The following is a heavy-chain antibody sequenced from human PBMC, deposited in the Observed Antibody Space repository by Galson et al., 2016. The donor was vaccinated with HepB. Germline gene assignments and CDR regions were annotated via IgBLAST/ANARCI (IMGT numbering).Heavy chain of an antibody. J-gene: IGHJ6*02. V-gene: IGHV3-7*03. CDR1: GFTFSDSW. CDR3: AKDWATTTCVQGCLDV. Sequence: RLSCAASGFTFSDSWMNWVRQAPGKGLEWVANINPQGSDRRYVDSVKGRFTISRDNAKRSLYLQMNSLRAEDTAVDYCAKDWATTTCVQGCLDVWGQGTTFTVSS. D-gene: IGHD3/OR15-3a*01. CDR2: INPQGSDR.